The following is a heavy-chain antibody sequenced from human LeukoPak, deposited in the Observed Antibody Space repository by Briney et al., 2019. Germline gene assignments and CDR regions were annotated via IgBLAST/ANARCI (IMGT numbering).Heavy chain of an antibody. CDR2: ISSSSSYI. V-gene: IGHV3-21*01. D-gene: IGHD3-22*01. CDR3: ARDLPRDYYDSSGPY. Sequence: GGSLRLPCAASGFTFSSYSMNWVRQAPGKGLEWVSSISSSSSYIYYADSVKGRFTISRDNAKNSLYLQMNSLRAEDTAVYYCARDLPRDYYDSSGPYWGQGTLVTVSS. CDR1: GFTFSSYS. J-gene: IGHJ4*02.